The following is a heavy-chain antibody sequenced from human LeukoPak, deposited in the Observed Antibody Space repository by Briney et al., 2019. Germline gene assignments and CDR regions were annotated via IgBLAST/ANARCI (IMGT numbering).Heavy chain of an antibody. Sequence: GGSLRLSCAASGFTFSSYGMSWVRQAPGKGLEWVSAISTGGGSTYYADSVKGRFTISRDNSNNTMYLQMNNLRVEDTAVYYCAKTIYYDISAYYRTRPAFDYWGQGTLLTVSS. CDR3: AKTIYYDISAYYRTRPAFDY. V-gene: IGHV3-23*01. J-gene: IGHJ4*02. CDR2: ISTGGGST. D-gene: IGHD3-22*01. CDR1: GFTFSSYG.